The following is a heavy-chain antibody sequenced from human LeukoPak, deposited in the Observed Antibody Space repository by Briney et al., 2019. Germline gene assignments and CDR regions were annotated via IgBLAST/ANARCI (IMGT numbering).Heavy chain of an antibody. J-gene: IGHJ6*03. CDR2: INNYGGST. CDR3: AREGGDSSRVSYYYYYYYMDV. Sequence: GGALRLLCSASGVTLTRLLEQWGRPAPGEGRVWVLRINNYGGSTSYADSVKGRFTISRDNAKNTLYLQMNSLRAEDTAVYYCAREGGDSSRVSYYYYYYYMDVWGKGTTVTVSS. V-gene: IGHV3-74*01. D-gene: IGHD2-21*02. CDR1: GVTLTRLL.